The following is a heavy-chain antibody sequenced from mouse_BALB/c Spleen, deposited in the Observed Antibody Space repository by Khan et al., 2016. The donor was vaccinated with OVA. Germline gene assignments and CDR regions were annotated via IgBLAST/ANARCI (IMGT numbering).Heavy chain of an antibody. D-gene: IGHD1-1*01. CDR3: TRLAYYYNSEGFAY. J-gene: IGHJ3*01. CDR2: LSSGGSYT. Sequence: EVQLQESGGDLVKPGGSLKLSCAASGFTFSTYGMSWVRQTPDKRLEWVAALSSGGSYTYYPDSVKGRFIISRDNAKNTLYLQMSSLKSEDTAMYYCTRLAYYYNSEGFAYWGQGTLVTVSA. V-gene: IGHV5-6*01. CDR1: GFTFSTYG.